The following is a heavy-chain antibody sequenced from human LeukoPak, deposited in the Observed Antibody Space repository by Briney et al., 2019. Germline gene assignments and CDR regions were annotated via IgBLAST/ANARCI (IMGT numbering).Heavy chain of an antibody. D-gene: IGHD1-26*01. CDR3: AKDYEPLVGVHRWGDWFDP. V-gene: IGHV3-23*01. J-gene: IGHJ5*02. CDR1: GFTFSTYA. CDR2: ISGTGGST. Sequence: GGSLRLSCAACGFTFSTYAMTWVRQAPGKGLEWVSLISGTGGSTYYADSVKGRFTISRDNSKNTLDLQMNSLRAEDTAVYYCAKDYEPLVGVHRWGDWFDPWGQGTLVTVSS.